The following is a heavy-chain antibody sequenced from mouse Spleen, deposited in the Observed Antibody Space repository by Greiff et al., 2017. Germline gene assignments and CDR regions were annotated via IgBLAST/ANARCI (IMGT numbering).Heavy chain of an antibody. D-gene: IGHD2-5*01. CDR3: ARNSNYGFAY. V-gene: IGHV1-69*01. CDR2: IDPSDSYT. CDR1: GYTFTSYW. J-gene: IGHJ3*01. Sequence: QVQLQQPGAELVMPGASVKLSCKASGYTFTSYWMHXVKQRPGQGLEWIGEIDPSDSYTNYNQKFKGKATLTVDKSSSTAYMQLSSLTSEDSAVYYCARNSNYGFAYWGQGTLVTVSA.